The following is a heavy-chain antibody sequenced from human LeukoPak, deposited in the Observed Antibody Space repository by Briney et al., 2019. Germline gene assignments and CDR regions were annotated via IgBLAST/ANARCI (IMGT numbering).Heavy chain of an antibody. V-gene: IGHV3-23*01. CDR2: IGTSGTTT. Sequence: QPGGSLRLSCTASGFTFSSYAMSWVRQAPGKGLEWVSAIGTSGTTTYYADPVKGRFTMSRDNSKNTLYLQMNSLRAEDTAVYYCASPRSGWYGERGDYWGQGTLVTVSS. CDR1: GFTFSSYA. J-gene: IGHJ4*02. D-gene: IGHD6-19*01. CDR3: ASPRSGWYGERGDY.